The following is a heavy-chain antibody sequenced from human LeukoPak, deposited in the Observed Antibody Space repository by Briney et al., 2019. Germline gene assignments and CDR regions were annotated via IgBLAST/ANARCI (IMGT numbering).Heavy chain of an antibody. Sequence: VASVKVSCKASGYTFTNYAMNWVRQAPGQGLEWMGWISAYNGNTNYAQKLQGRVTMTTDTSTSTAYMELRSLRSDDTAVYYCARVTIMITFGGVQRAFDIWGQGTMVTVSS. CDR1: GYTFTNYA. J-gene: IGHJ3*02. CDR3: ARVTIMITFGGVQRAFDI. D-gene: IGHD3-16*01. CDR2: ISAYNGNT. V-gene: IGHV1-18*01.